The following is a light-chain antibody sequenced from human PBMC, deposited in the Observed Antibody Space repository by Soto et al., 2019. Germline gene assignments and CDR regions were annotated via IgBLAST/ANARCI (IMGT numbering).Light chain of an antibody. CDR3: QQYGSSSWT. Sequence: EIVLTQSPGTLSLSPGERATLSCRASQSVSSSYLAWYQQKPGQAPRLLIYGPSSRATTIPDRFSGSGSGTDFTLTISSLEPEDFAVYYCQQYGSSSWTFGQGTKVDIK. J-gene: IGKJ1*01. CDR2: GPS. V-gene: IGKV3-20*01. CDR1: QSVSSSY.